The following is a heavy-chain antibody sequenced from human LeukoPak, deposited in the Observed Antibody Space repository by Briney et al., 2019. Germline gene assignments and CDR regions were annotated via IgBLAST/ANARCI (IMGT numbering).Heavy chain of an antibody. CDR1: GYTFTSYA. CDR3: ARGVTGIYYYYMDV. J-gene: IGHJ6*03. V-gene: IGHV1-2*02. Sequence: ASVKVSCKASGYTFTSYAMNWVRQAPGQGLEWMGWINPNSGDTNYAQKFQGEVTMTRDTSISTAYMELSRLRSDDTAVYYCARGVTGIYYYYMDVWGKGTTVTVSS. D-gene: IGHD3-10*01. CDR2: INPNSGDT.